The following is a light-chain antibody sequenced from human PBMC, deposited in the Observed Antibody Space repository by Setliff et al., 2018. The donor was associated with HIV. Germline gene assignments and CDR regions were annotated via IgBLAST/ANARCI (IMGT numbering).Light chain of an antibody. CDR2: DVT. V-gene: IGLV2-11*01. CDR1: ASDIGNYKY. CDR3: CSYAGTYTSLHV. J-gene: IGLJ1*01. Sequence: QSVLTQPRSVSGSPGQSVTISCTGTASDIGNYKYVSWYQQQPDKAPKLIIYDVTKRPSGVPDRFSGSKSGNTASLTISGLQSEDEGDYFCCSYAGTYTSLHVFGAGTKVTVL.